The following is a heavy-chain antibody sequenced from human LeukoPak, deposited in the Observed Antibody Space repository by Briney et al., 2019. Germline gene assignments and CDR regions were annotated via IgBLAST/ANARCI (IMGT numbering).Heavy chain of an antibody. D-gene: IGHD2-2*01. Sequence: PGGSLRLSCAASGFTVSSNYMSWVRQAPGKGLERVSVIYSGGSTYYADSVKGRFTISRDNSKNTLYLQMNSLRAEDTAVYYCARLFKVVPAAIHTWGQGTLVTVSS. CDR1: GFTVSSNY. V-gene: IGHV3-53*01. CDR3: ARLFKVVPAAIHT. CDR2: IYSGGST. J-gene: IGHJ5*02.